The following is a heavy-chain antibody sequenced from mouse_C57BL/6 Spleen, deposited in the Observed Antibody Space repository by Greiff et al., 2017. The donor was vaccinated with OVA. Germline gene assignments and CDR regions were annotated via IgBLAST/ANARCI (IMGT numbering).Heavy chain of an antibody. J-gene: IGHJ2*01. CDR1: GYTFPDYY. CDR2: INPNNGGT. Sequence: VQLQQSGPELVKPGASVKISCKASGYTFPDYYMNWVKQSHGKSLEWIGDINPNNGGTSYNQQFKGKATLTVDKSSSTAYMELRSLTSADSAVYYCARRGYGSSRYYFGYWGQGTTLTVSS. CDR3: ARRGYGSSRYYFGY. D-gene: IGHD1-1*01. V-gene: IGHV1-26*01.